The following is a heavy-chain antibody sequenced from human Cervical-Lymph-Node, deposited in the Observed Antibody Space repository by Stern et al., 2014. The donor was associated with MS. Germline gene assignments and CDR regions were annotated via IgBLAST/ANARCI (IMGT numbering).Heavy chain of an antibody. V-gene: IGHV3-7*04. D-gene: IGHD6-13*01. J-gene: IGHJ4*02. CDR3: VRGSRSWFPLYYFDY. CDR1: GFTFSSYW. Sequence: EVHLVESGEGLVQPGGSLRLSCAASGFTFSSYWMSWVRQAPGQGLEWVANIKQDGSEKYYGDSMKGRFTISRDNAKNSLYLQMHSLRGEDTAVYYCVRGSRSWFPLYYFDYWGQGTQVTVSS. CDR2: IKQDGSEK.